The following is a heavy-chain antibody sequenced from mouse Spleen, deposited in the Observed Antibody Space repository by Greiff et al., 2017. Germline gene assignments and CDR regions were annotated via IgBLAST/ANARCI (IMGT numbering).Heavy chain of an antibody. J-gene: IGHJ2*01. V-gene: IGHV5-9-3*01. CDR3: ASAYYGNSYFDY. CDR1: GFTFSSYA. D-gene: IGHD2-10*01. CDR2: ISSGGSYT. Sequence: DVQLVESGGGLVKPGGSLKLSCAASGFTFSSYAMSWVRQTPEKRLEWVATISSGGSYTYYPDSVKGRFTISRDNAKNTLYLQMRSLRSEDTAMYYCASAYYGNSYFDYWGQGTTLTVSS.